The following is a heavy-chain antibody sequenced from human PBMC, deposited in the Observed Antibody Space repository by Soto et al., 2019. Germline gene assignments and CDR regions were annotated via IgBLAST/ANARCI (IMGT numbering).Heavy chain of an antibody. CDR1: GGSFSGYY. CDR2: INHSGST. V-gene: IGHV4-34*01. CDR3: ARAIAAAGSFFDY. D-gene: IGHD6-13*01. Sequence: SETLSLTCAVYGGSFSGYYWSWIRQPPGKGLEWIGEINHSGSTNYNPSLKSRVTISVDTSKNQFSLKLSSVTAADTAVYYCARAIAAAGSFFDYWGQGTLVTVSS. J-gene: IGHJ4*02.